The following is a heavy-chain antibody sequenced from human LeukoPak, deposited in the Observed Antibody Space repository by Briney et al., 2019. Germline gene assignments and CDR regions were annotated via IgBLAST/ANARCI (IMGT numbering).Heavy chain of an antibody. Sequence: SETLSLTCTVSGGSISSYYWSWIRQPPGKGLEWIGYIIYSGNTYYNPSLKSRVTMSLDKSKNQFSLKLRSVTAADTAIYYCARDGDFYYAMDVWGQGTTVTVSS. CDR2: IIYSGNT. V-gene: IGHV4-59*12. CDR3: ARDGDFYYAMDV. J-gene: IGHJ6*02. CDR1: GGSISSYY. D-gene: IGHD3-16*01.